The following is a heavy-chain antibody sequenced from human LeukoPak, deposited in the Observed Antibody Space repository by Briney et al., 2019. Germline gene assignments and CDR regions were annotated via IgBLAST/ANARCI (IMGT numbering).Heavy chain of an antibody. J-gene: IGHJ4*02. V-gene: IGHV4-59*12. Sequence: SETLSLTCTVSGGSLSSYYWSWIRQPPGKGLEWIGYIYYSGSTNYNPSLKSRVTISVDTSKNQFSLKLSSVTAADTAVYYCAREHGGSLFDYWGQGTLVTVSS. D-gene: IGHD4-23*01. CDR1: GGSLSSYY. CDR2: IYYSGST. CDR3: AREHGGSLFDY.